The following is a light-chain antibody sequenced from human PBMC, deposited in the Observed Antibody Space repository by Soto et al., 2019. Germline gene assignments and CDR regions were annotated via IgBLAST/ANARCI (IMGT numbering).Light chain of an antibody. CDR3: AAWDDGLR. Sequence: QSALTQPPSASGTPGQRVTISCSGSSSNIGSNSVSWYQQLPGTAPKLLIYANYQRPSGVPDRFSGSKSGTSASLAISGLQSDDEGDYFCAAWDDGLRFGGGTQLTVL. CDR1: SSNIGSNS. CDR2: ANY. J-gene: IGLJ2*01. V-gene: IGLV1-44*01.